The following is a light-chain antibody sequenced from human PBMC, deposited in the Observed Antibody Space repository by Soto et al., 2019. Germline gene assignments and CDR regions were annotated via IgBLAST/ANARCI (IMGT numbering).Light chain of an antibody. V-gene: IGKV1-5*01. J-gene: IGKJ1*01. Sequence: LQFAQSSSFPSTSVGASGTIPCRASQSISRWLAWYQHKPGKAPEVLIYDASTLESGVPSRFSGSGSGTEFTLTISSLQNDDFATYYCQQYNSYTETFGQGTKVDIK. CDR1: QSISRW. CDR2: DAS. CDR3: QQYNSYTET.